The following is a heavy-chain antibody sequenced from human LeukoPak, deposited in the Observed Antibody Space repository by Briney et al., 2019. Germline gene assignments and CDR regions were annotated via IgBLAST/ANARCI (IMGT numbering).Heavy chain of an antibody. CDR2: INHSGST. D-gene: IGHD2-2*01. V-gene: IGHV4-34*01. Sequence: SDTLSLTCAVYGGSFSGYYWSWIRQPPGKGLEWIGEINHSGSTNYNPSLKSRVTISVDTSKNQFSLKLSSVTAADTAVYYCAKSSYWFDPWGQGTLVTVSS. J-gene: IGHJ5*02. CDR3: AKSSYWFDP. CDR1: GGSFSGYY.